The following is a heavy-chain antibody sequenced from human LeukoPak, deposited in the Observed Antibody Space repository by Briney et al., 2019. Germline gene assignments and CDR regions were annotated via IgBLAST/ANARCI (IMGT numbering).Heavy chain of an antibody. D-gene: IGHD2-15*01. CDR2: IFPSGGEI. CDR1: GFTFSTFA. Sequence: GGSLRLSCEASGFTFSTFAMIWARQPPGKGLEWVSSIFPSGGEIHYADSVRGRFTISRDNSKSTLSLQMNSLRAEDTAVYYCTRVSAWDQGFCIGPNCARWFDTWGQGTLVTVSS. J-gene: IGHJ5*02. CDR3: TRVSAWDQGFCIGPNCARWFDT. V-gene: IGHV3-23*01.